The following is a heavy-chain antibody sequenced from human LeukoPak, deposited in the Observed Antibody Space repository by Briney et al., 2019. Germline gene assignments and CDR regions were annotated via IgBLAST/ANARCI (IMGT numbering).Heavy chain of an antibody. V-gene: IGHV3-23*01. D-gene: IGHD3-22*01. J-gene: IGHJ4*02. CDR1: GCTFSSYA. Sequence: GGSLRLSCAASGCTFSSYAMSWVRQAPGKGLEWVSAISGSGGSTYYADSVKGRFTISRDNSKNTLYLQMNSLRAEDTAVYYCAKIATTMIVVVNNFDYWGQGTLVTVSS. CDR2: ISGSGGST. CDR3: AKIATTMIVVVNNFDY.